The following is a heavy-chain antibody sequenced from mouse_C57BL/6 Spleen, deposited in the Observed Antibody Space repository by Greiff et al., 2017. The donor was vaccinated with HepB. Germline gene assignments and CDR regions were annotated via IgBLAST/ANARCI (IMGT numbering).Heavy chain of an antibody. J-gene: IGHJ2*01. CDR1: GFTFSDYG. Sequence: EVMLVESGGGLVKPGGSLKLSCAASGFTFSDYGMHWVRQAPEKGLEWVAYISSGSSTIYYADTVKGRFTISRDNAKNTLFLQMTSLRSEDTAMYYCAMHYGTPFDYWGQGTTLTFSS. CDR3: AMHYGTPFDY. V-gene: IGHV5-17*01. D-gene: IGHD1-1*01. CDR2: ISSGSSTI.